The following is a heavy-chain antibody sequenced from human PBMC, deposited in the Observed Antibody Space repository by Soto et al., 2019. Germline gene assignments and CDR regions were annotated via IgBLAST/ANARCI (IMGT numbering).Heavy chain of an antibody. V-gene: IGHV3-30*18. D-gene: IGHD2-2*01. CDR1: GFTFSSYC. Sequence: GGSLRLSCAASGFTFSSYCMHWVRQAPGKGLEWVAVISYDGSNKYYADSVKGRFTISRDNSKNTLYLQMNSLRAEDTAVYYCAKGPAIVLVPAAMNYYYGMDVWGQGTTVTVS. CDR2: ISYDGSNK. J-gene: IGHJ6*02. CDR3: AKGPAIVLVPAAMNYYYGMDV.